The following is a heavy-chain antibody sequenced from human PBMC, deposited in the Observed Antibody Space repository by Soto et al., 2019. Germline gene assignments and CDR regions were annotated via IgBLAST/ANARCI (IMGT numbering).Heavy chain of an antibody. V-gene: IGHV1-69*12. CDR3: ARESRYCSGGSCYFLPGIDY. D-gene: IGHD2-15*01. Sequence: QVQLVQSGAEVKKPGSSVKVSCKASGGTFSSYAISWVRQAPGQGLEWMGGITPIFGTANYAQKFQGRVTITADESTSTASMELSSLRSEDTAVYYCARESRYCSGGSCYFLPGIDYWGQGTLVTVSS. J-gene: IGHJ4*02. CDR2: ITPIFGTA. CDR1: GGTFSSYA.